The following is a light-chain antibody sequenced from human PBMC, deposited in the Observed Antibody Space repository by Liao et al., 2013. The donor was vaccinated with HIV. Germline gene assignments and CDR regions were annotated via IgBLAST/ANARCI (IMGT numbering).Light chain of an antibody. CDR2: YDN. CDR1: NIGGKS. Sequence: SYVLTQPPSVSVAPGRTATITCGGDNIGGKSVHWYQQKPGQAPVLVIYYDNEWPSGIPDRFSGSNSGNTATLTISGAQAMDEGDYYCQAWDRGMGVFGTGTKVTVL. V-gene: IGLV3-21*01. J-gene: IGLJ1*01. CDR3: QAWDRGMGV.